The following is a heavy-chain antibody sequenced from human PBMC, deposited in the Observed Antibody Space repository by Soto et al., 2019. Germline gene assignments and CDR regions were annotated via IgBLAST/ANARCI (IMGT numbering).Heavy chain of an antibody. CDR1: GGSISSGGSS. D-gene: IGHD3-16*01. Sequence: QLQLQESGSGLVKPSQTLSLTCAVSGGSISSGGSSWSWIRQPPGKGLECIGYIYHSGSTYYNPSLKRRVTRSVDRSKNQFSLKLSAVTAADTAVYYCASLKQRGGFDYWGQGTLVTVSS. CDR2: IYHSGST. V-gene: IGHV4-30-2*01. CDR3: ASLKQRGGFDY. J-gene: IGHJ4*02.